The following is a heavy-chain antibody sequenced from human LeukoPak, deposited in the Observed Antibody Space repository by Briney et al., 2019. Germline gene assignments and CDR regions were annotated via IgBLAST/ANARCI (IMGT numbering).Heavy chain of an antibody. D-gene: IGHD2-2*01. CDR2: ISGDGGST. CDR3: AKDIEYCSTTSCSLFDDAFDI. CDR1: GFTFSSYW. V-gene: IGHV3-43*02. J-gene: IGHJ3*02. Sequence: GGSLRLSCAASGFTFSSYWMHWVRQAPGKGLVWVSLISGDGGSTYYADSVRGRFTISRDNSKDSLYLQMNSLRTEDTALYFCAKDIEYCSTTSCSLFDDAFDIWGQGTMVTVSS.